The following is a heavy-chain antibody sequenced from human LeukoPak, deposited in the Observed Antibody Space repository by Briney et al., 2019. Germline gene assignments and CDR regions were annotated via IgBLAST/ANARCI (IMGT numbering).Heavy chain of an antibody. CDR1: GFTFSSYE. D-gene: IGHD6-13*01. CDR3: ARDTTPGSWYEPYYMDV. Sequence: SGGSLRLSCAASGFTFSSYEMNWVRQAPGKGLEWVSYISSSGSTIYYADSVKGRFTISRDNAKNSLYLQMNSLRAEDTAVYYCARDTTPGSWYEPYYMDVWGKGTTVTVSS. J-gene: IGHJ6*03. CDR2: ISSSGSTI. V-gene: IGHV3-48*03.